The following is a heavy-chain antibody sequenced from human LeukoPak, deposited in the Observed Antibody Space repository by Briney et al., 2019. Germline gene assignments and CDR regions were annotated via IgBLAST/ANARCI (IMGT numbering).Heavy chain of an antibody. Sequence: GASVKVSCKASGGTFSSYAISWVRQAPGQGLEWMGGIIPIFGTANYAQKFQGRVTITADESTSTAYMELSSLRAEDTALYYCAKMRRGGSYSYYFDYWGQGTLVTVSS. CDR2: IIPIFGTA. J-gene: IGHJ4*02. CDR3: AKMRRGGSYSYYFDY. CDR1: GGTFSSYA. V-gene: IGHV1-69*13. D-gene: IGHD1-26*01.